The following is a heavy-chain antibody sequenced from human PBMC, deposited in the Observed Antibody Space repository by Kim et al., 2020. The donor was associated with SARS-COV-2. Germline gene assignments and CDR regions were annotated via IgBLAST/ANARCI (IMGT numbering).Heavy chain of an antibody. J-gene: IGHJ6*02. D-gene: IGHD6-19*01. CDR3: ARDRWSGWTPRGYYGMDV. V-gene: IGHV3-7*01. CDR1: GFTFSSYW. Sequence: GGSLRLSCAASGFTFSSYWMSWVRQAPGKGLEWVANIKQDGSEKYYVDSVKGRFTISRDNAKNSLYLQMNSLRAEDTAVYYCARDRWSGWTPRGYYGMDVWGQGTTVTVSS. CDR2: IKQDGSEK.